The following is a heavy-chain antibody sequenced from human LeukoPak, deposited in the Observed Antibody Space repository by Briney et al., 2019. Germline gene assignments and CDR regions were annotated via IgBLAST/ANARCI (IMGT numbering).Heavy chain of an antibody. J-gene: IGHJ4*02. V-gene: IGHV1-24*01. CDR2: FDPEDGET. CDR1: GYTLTELS. D-gene: IGHD3-10*01. Sequence: GASVKVSCKVSGYTLTELSMHWVRQAPGKGLEGMGGFDPEDGETIYAQKFQGRVTVTEETSTDTAYMELSSMRSEDTAVYYCATDYGSGSSYYWAYWGQGTLVTVSS. CDR3: ATDYGSGSSYYWAY.